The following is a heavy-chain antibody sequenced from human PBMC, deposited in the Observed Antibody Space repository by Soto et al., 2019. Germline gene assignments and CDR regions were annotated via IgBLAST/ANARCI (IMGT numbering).Heavy chain of an antibody. J-gene: IGHJ4*02. V-gene: IGHV1-18*01. D-gene: IGHD3-9*01. CDR3: ARDQYYDILTGQALFDY. CDR1: GYTFTSYG. Sequence: QVQLVQSGAEVKKPGASVKVSCKASGYTFTSYGISWVRQAPGQGLEWMGWISAYNGNTNYAQKLQGRVTMTTDTSTSTAYMELRSLRSDDTAVYYCARDQYYDILTGQALFDYWGQGTLVTVSS. CDR2: ISAYNGNT.